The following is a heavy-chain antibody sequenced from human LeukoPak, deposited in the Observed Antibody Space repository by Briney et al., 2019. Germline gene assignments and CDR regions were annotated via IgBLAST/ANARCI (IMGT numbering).Heavy chain of an antibody. CDR2: IIPIFGTA. J-gene: IGHJ6*03. D-gene: IGHD3-16*01. CDR1: GGTFSSYA. Sequence: GASVKVSCKASGGTFSSYAISWVRQAPGQGLEWMGGIIPIFGTANYAQKFQGRVTITADKSTSTAYMELSSLRSEDTAVYYCARRKRLVSEGGAYYYYYMDVWGKGTTVTVSS. V-gene: IGHV1-69*06. CDR3: ARRKRLVSEGGAYYYYYMDV.